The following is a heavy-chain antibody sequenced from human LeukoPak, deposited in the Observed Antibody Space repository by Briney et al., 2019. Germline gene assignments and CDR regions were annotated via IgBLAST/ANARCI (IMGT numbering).Heavy chain of an antibody. CDR2: MSPNSGNT. Sequence: GASVTVSCTASGYTFASYDINWMRQATGQGLEWMGWMSPNSGNTGYAQKFQGRVIMTRDTSTGTAYLELSSLRSEDSAVYYCVRTPPNWGADFWGQGTLVTVSS. D-gene: IGHD7-27*01. CDR3: VRTPPNWGADF. CDR1: GYTFASYD. V-gene: IGHV1-8*01. J-gene: IGHJ4*02.